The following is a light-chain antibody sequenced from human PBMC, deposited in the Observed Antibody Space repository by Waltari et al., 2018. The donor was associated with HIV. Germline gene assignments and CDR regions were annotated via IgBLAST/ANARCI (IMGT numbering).Light chain of an antibody. CDR1: NIGSKS. V-gene: IGLV3-21*04. J-gene: IGLJ3*02. CDR2: DAT. Sequence: SYVLTQPPSVSVAPGKTAGITCGGDNIGSKSVHWYQHRPGQAPILVIYDATDRPSGIPWRFSGSAAWKTATLTVNSVEAGYEDDYYCQVWDTDTDHWVFGGGTRLTVL. CDR3: QVWDTDTDHWV.